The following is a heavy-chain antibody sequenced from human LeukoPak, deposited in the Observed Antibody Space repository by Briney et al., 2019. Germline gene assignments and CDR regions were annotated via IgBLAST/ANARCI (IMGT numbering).Heavy chain of an antibody. D-gene: IGHD3-3*01. CDR3: ARVPHGETIFGVVLYSFDP. CDR2: IYHSGST. Sequence: SETLSLTCTVSSYSITSGYYWGWVRQPPGKGLEWIGSIYHSGSTYYNPSLKSRVTISVDTSKNQFSLNLNSVTAADTAVYYCARVPHGETIFGVVLYSFDPWGQGTLVT. CDR1: SYSITSGYY. V-gene: IGHV4-38-2*02. J-gene: IGHJ5*02.